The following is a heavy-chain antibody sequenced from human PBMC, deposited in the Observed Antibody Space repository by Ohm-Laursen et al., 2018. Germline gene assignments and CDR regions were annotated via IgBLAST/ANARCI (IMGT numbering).Heavy chain of an antibody. J-gene: IGHJ3*02. CDR1: GFNFRSHG. D-gene: IGHD3-16*02. CDR3: AKYRRLGELSVNHDGLDM. V-gene: IGHV3-30*18. Sequence: SLRLSCSASGFNFRSHGMYWVRQAPGKGLEWVAFLSYEGSTAYYPDSVKGRFIISRDISKNTLYLQLNSLRAEDTALYYCAKYRRLGELSVNHDGLDMWGQGTMVTVSS. CDR2: LSYEGSTA.